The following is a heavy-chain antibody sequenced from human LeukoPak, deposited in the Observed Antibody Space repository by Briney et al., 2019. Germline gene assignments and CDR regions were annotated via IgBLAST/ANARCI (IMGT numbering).Heavy chain of an antibody. CDR1: GFTFSSYR. CDR3: ARIWEGGY. D-gene: IGHD1-26*01. V-gene: IGHV3-21*01. Sequence: GGSLRVSCAASGFTFSSYRMNWVRQAPGKGLEWVSCISSSSNYIYYADSVKGRFTISGDNAKNPLYLQMNSLRVEDTAVYYCARIWEGGYWGQGTLVTVSS. CDR2: ISSSSNYI. J-gene: IGHJ4*02.